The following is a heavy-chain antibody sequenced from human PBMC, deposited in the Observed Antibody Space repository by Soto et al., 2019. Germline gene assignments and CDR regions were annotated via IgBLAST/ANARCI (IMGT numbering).Heavy chain of an antibody. D-gene: IGHD3-3*01. CDR2: ISCYNGKT. CDR1: GYSFTAYG. V-gene: IGHV1-18*01. J-gene: IGHJ6*02. CDR3: ARDAPPPELRFLEWHNYDYNGMDV. Sequence: ASVKVSCKTSGYSFTAYGISWVRQAPGQGLEWMGWISCYNGKTKYAQKVQGRVAMTTDTSTSTAYMEVRSLRSDDTAIYYCARDAPPPELRFLEWHNYDYNGMDVWGQGTTVTVSS.